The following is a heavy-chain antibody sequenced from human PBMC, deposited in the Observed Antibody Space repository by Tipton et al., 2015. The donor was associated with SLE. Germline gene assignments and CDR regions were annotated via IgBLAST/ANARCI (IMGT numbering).Heavy chain of an antibody. V-gene: IGHV4-4*07. Sequence: TLSLTCTVSGGSISSYYWSWIRQPAGKGLEWIGRIYTSGSTNYNPSLKSRVTLSVDTSKNQFSLKLSSVTAADTAVYYCARVTDDYGDYAPHWGQGTLVTVSS. CDR3: ARVTDDYGDYAPH. J-gene: IGHJ1*01. CDR2: IYTSGST. D-gene: IGHD4-17*01. CDR1: GGSISSYY.